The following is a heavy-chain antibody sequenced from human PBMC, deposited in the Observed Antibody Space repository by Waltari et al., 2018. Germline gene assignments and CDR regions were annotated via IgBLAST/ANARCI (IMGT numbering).Heavy chain of an antibody. J-gene: IGHJ5*02. V-gene: IGHV4-38-2*01. D-gene: IGHD3-3*01. CDR2: IYHSGST. Sequence: QVQLQESGPGLVKPSETLSLTCAVSGYSISSGYYWGWIRQPPGKGLEWIGSIYHSGSTYYNPSLKSRVTISVDTSKNQFSLKLSSVTAADTAVYYCAATPIFGVANWFDPWGQGTLVTVSS. CDR1: GYSISSGYY. CDR3: AATPIFGVANWFDP.